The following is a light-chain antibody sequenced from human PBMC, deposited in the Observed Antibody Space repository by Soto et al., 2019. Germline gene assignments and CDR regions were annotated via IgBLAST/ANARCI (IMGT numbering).Light chain of an antibody. V-gene: IGLV2-14*03. J-gene: IGLJ2*01. CDR2: DVT. Sequence: QSALTQPASVSGSPGQSIAISCTGTSSDVGAYKYVSWYQQYPGNAPKLMIYDVTERPSGVSDRFSGSKSGNTASLTISGLQAEDEADYYCSSFTTSSTVLFGGGTQLTVL. CDR3: SSFTTSSTVL. CDR1: SSDVGAYKY.